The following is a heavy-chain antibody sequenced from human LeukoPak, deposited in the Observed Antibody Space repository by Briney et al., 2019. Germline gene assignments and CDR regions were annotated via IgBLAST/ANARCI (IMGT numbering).Heavy chain of an antibody. CDR2: IRGSGTGT. D-gene: IGHD6-19*01. CDR3: AKAYSSGWDHYYYYYMDV. CDR1: GFTFGSYA. Sequence: GGSLRLSCAASGFTFGSYAMTWVRQAPGKGLEWVSAIRGSGTGTNYGDSVKGRFTISRHNSKNTLYLQMNSLRAEDTAVYYCAKAYSSGWDHYYYYYMDVWGKGTTVTISS. J-gene: IGHJ6*03. V-gene: IGHV3-23*01.